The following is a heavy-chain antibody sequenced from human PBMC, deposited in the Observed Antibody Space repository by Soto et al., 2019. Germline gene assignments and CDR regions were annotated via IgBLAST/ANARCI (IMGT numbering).Heavy chain of an antibody. D-gene: IGHD5-18*01. CDR3: ARGIQIWSQVYYGMDV. CDR2: IFHTGST. J-gene: IGHJ6*02. Sequence: QVQLQESGPGVVKPSGTLSLTCGVSGGSISSDYWWAWVRQSPGRGLEWIGEIFHTGSTHHNPSLESRVTMSVDRSNNQFSLNLKSVTAADTAVYYCARGIQIWSQVYYGMDVWGQGTTVTVSS. V-gene: IGHV4-4*02. CDR1: GGSISSDYW.